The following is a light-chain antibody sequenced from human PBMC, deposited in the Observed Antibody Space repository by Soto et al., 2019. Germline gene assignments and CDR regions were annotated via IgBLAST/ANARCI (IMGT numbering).Light chain of an antibody. CDR2: LNSDGSH. Sequence: QSVLTQSPSASASLGASVKLTCTLSSEHSSYVIAGHQQQPEKGPRFLMKLNSDGSHNKGDGIPDRFSGSSAGAERSLTISSLQYEDEADYYCQTWGTGIHVVFGGGTKLTVL. CDR3: QTWGTGIHVV. CDR1: SEHSSYV. J-gene: IGLJ2*01. V-gene: IGLV4-69*01.